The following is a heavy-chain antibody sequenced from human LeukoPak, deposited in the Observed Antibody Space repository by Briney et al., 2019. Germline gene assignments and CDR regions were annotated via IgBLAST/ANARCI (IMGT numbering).Heavy chain of an antibody. CDR3: AHCITSYYYDSSGYYGAVANWFDP. D-gene: IGHD3-22*01. J-gene: IGHJ5*02. Sequence: SGPTLVKPTQTLTLTCTFSGFSLSTSGVGVGWIRQPPGKALEWFALIYWDDDERYSPSLKSRLTITKDTSKNQVVLTMTNMDPVDTATYYCAHCITSYYYDSSGYYGAVANWFDPWGQGTLVTVSS. V-gene: IGHV2-5*02. CDR1: GFSLSTSGVG. CDR2: IYWDDDE.